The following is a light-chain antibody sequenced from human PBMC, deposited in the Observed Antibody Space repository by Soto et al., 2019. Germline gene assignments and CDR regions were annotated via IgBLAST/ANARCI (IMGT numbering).Light chain of an antibody. CDR3: SSYTSSSTYV. CDR2: DVS. Sequence: QSALTQPASVSGSPGQSLAISCIGSSSDVGGYNYVSWHQQHPGKAPKVVIYDVSNRPSGVSDRFSGSKSGNTASLTISGLQAEDEADYYCSSYTSSSTYVFGTGTKVTVL. CDR1: SSDVGGYNY. V-gene: IGLV2-14*01. J-gene: IGLJ1*01.